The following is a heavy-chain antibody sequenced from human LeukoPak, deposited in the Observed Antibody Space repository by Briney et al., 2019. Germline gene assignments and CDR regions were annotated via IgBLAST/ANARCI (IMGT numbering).Heavy chain of an antibody. D-gene: IGHD5-18*01. Sequence: PGASVKVSCKTSGYTFTGYYIHWVRQAPGQGLEWMGWINPNSGGTNYAQKFQGRVTMTRDTSISTAYMELSRLRSDDTAVYYCARGLYGYGGELDYWGQGTLVTVSS. V-gene: IGHV1-2*02. CDR1: GYTFTGYY. J-gene: IGHJ4*02. CDR2: INPNSGGT. CDR3: ARGLYGYGGELDY.